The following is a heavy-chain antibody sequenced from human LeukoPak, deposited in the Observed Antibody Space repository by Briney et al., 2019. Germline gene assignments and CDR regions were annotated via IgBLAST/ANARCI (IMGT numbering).Heavy chain of an antibody. CDR3: ARPNGGHGGRGAFDI. Sequence: PSETLSLTCSVSGGSFTGFYWTWLRQSPGKGLEWIGYIYYTGTSNYNPSLKSRVAISIDTSKNQFSLKLNSVTTADTAVYLCARPNGGHGGRGAFDIWGQGTMVIVSS. CDR2: IYYTGTS. J-gene: IGHJ3*02. CDR1: GGSFTGFY. V-gene: IGHV4-59*01. D-gene: IGHD2-8*01.